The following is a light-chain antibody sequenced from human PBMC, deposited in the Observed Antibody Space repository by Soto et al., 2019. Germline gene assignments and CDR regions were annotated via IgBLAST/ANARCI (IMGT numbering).Light chain of an antibody. V-gene: IGKV1-39*01. J-gene: IGKJ2*01. CDR1: QSVSTF. CDR2: AAS. Sequence: DIPMTQSPSSLSASVGDTVTITCRASQSVSTFSNWYQQKPGKAPKLLIYAASSLKDGVPSRFSGSGSGTEFTLTISSLQPEDFATYYCQQGYSTPYTFGQGTKLQIK. CDR3: QQGYSTPYT.